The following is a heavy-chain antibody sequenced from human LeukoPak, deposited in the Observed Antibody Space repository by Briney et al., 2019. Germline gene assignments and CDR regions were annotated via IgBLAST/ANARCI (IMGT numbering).Heavy chain of an antibody. D-gene: IGHD6-13*01. CDR3: ARDNAGYSSSQDGFDP. J-gene: IGHJ5*02. CDR2: ISSSSSYI. CDR1: GFTFSSYS. Sequence: GGSLRLSCAASGFTFSSYSMNWVRQAPGKGLEWVSSISSSSSYIYYADSVKGRFTISRDNAKNSLYLQMYSLRAEDTAVYYCARDNAGYSSSQDGFDPWGQGTLVTVSS. V-gene: IGHV3-21*01.